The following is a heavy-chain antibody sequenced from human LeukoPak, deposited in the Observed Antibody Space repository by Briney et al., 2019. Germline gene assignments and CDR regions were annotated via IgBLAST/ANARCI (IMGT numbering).Heavy chain of an antibody. D-gene: IGHD4/OR15-4a*01. CDR3: VRLGDNLSFDY. Sequence: SETLSLTCAVSGYSITNGYYWGCIRQPPGKGLEWIGNTHHSGSSYYNPSLKGRVTMSVDTSKNQFSLNLSSVTAADTAVYYCVRLGDNLSFDYWGQGTLVTVSS. V-gene: IGHV4-38-2*01. J-gene: IGHJ4*02. CDR1: GYSITNGYY. CDR2: THHSGSS.